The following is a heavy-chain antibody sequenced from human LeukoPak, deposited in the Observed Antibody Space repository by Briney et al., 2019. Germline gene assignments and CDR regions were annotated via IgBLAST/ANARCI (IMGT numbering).Heavy chain of an antibody. Sequence: GGSLRLSCAASGLTFSSYGMHWVRQAPGKGLEWVAVISYDGSNKYYADSVKGRFTISRDNSKNTLYLQMNSLRAEDTAVYYCAKDMRHHILTGLDYWGQGTLVTVSS. CDR1: GLTFSSYG. J-gene: IGHJ4*02. D-gene: IGHD3-9*01. V-gene: IGHV3-30*18. CDR2: ISYDGSNK. CDR3: AKDMRHHILTGLDY.